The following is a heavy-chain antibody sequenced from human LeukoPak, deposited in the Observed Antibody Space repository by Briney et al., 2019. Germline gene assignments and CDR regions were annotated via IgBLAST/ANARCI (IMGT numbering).Heavy chain of an antibody. Sequence: ASVKVSCKASGYTFTSYDINWVRQATGQGLEWMGWMNPNSGNTGYAQKFQGRVTMTRNTSISTAYMELSSLRSEDTAVYYCAREGNDYDILTGYHNWFDPWGQGTLVTVSS. CDR1: GYTFTSYD. V-gene: IGHV1-8*01. CDR3: AREGNDYDILTGYHNWFDP. D-gene: IGHD3-9*01. J-gene: IGHJ5*02. CDR2: MNPNSGNT.